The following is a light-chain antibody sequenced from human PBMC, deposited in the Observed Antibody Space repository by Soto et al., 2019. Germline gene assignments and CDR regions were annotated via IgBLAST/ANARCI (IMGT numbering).Light chain of an antibody. J-gene: IGKJ5*01. CDR1: QSVSSSY. CDR2: GAS. CDR3: QQYGSSPIT. Sequence: EIVLTQPPGTLSLSPGERATLSCRASQSVSSSYLAWYQQKPGQAPRLLIYGASSRATGIPDRFTGSGSGTDFTLTISRLEPEDFAVYYCQQYGSSPITFGQGTRRRL. V-gene: IGKV3-20*01.